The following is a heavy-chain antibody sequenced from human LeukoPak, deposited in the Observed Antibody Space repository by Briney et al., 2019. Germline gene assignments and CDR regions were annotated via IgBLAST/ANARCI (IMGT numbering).Heavy chain of an antibody. V-gene: IGHV1-69*13. Sequence: SVKVSCKASGGTFSSYAISWVRQAPGQGLEWVGGIIPIFGTANYAQKFQGRVTITADESTSTAYMELSSLRSEDTAVYYCAIGGRLTMVPKKYGMDVWGQGTTVTVSS. CDR3: AIGGRLTMVPKKYGMDV. J-gene: IGHJ6*02. D-gene: IGHD4/OR15-4a*01. CDR2: IIPIFGTA. CDR1: GGTFSSYA.